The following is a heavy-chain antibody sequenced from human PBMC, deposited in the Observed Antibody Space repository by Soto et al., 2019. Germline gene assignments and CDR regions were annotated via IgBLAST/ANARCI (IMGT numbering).Heavy chain of an antibody. Sequence: QVQLQESGPGLVKPSQTLSLTCTVSGGSISSGGYYWSWIRQHPGKGLEWIGYIYYSGSTYYNPSLKSRVTISVDTSKNPFSLKLSSVTAADTAVYYCARDLRGRIGEYYFDYWGQGTLVTVSS. D-gene: IGHD2-15*01. CDR3: ARDLRGRIGEYYFDY. J-gene: IGHJ4*02. CDR2: IYYSGST. V-gene: IGHV4-31*03. CDR1: GGSISSGGYY.